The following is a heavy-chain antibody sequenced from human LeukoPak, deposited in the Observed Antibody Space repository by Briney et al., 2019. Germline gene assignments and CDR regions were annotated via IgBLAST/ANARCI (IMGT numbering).Heavy chain of an antibody. CDR3: SRGRARGGPAESGYEFDY. Sequence: PGRSLRLSCAASRFTFSGFGMHWVRQAPGKGLEWVALISYAETDKYYADSVKGRFTISRDNSKNTLYLQINSLRVEDTAVYYCSRGRARGGPAESGYEFDYWGQGTLVTVSS. V-gene: IGHV3-30*03. CDR2: ISYAETDK. CDR1: RFTFSGFG. J-gene: IGHJ4*02. D-gene: IGHD5-12*01.